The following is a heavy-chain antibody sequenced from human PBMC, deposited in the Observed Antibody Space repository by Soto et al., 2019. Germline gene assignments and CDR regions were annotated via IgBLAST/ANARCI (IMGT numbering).Heavy chain of an antibody. Sequence: SETLSLTCTVSGGSISSYYWSWIRQPPGKGLEWIGYIYYSGSTNYNPSLKSLVTISVDTSKNQFSLKLSSVTAADTAVYYCARDGGYCSGGSCYYMDVWGKGTTVTVSS. D-gene: IGHD2-15*01. J-gene: IGHJ6*03. CDR3: ARDGGYCSGGSCYYMDV. V-gene: IGHV4-59*01. CDR1: GGSISSYY. CDR2: IYYSGST.